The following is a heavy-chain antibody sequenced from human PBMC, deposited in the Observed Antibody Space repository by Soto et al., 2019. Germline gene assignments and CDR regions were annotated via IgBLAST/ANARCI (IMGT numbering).Heavy chain of an antibody. CDR2: ISGSGGST. D-gene: IGHD3-3*01. CDR1: GFTFSSYA. Sequence: PGGSLRLSCAASGFTFSSYAMSWVRQAPGKGLERVSAISGSGGSTYYADSVKGRFTISRDNSKNTLYLQMNSLRAEDTAVYYCAKDAYDFWSGYLPRWWFDYWGQGTLVTVSS. CDR3: AKDAYDFWSGYLPRWWFDY. J-gene: IGHJ4*02. V-gene: IGHV3-23*01.